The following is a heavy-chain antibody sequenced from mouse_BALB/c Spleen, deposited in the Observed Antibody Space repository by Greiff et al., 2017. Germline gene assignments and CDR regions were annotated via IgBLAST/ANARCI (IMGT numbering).Heavy chain of an antibody. V-gene: IGHV5-6*01. CDR3: ARRGGYDGAWFAY. Sequence: EVQVVESGGDLVKPGGSLKLSCAASGFTFSSYGMSWVRQTPDKRLEWVATISSGGSYTYYPDSVKGRFTISRDNAKNTLYLQMSSLKSEETAMYYCARRGGYDGAWFAYWGQGTLVTVSA. CDR1: GFTFSSYG. J-gene: IGHJ3*01. D-gene: IGHD2-2*01. CDR2: ISSGGSYT.